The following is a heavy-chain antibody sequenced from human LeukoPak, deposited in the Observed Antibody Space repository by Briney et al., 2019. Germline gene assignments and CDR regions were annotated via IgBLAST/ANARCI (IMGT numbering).Heavy chain of an antibody. CDR2: ISGSGNTI. D-gene: IGHD2-2*01. CDR3: ARTWARVVVPAARNWFDP. CDR1: GFTFSSYE. V-gene: IGHV3-48*03. Sequence: GGSLRLSCAASGFTFSSYEMSWVRQAPGKGLEWVSYISGSGNTIYYADSVKGQFIISRDNAKNSLYLQMNSLRAEDTAVYYCARTWARVVVPAARNWFDPWGQGTLVTVSS. J-gene: IGHJ5*02.